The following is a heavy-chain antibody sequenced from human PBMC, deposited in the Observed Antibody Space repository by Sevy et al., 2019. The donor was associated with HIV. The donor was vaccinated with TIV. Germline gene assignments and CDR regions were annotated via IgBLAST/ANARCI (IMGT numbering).Heavy chain of an antibody. D-gene: IGHD2-8*02. J-gene: IGHJ6*02. Sequence: GGSLRLSCAASGFTFSHAWMSWVRQAPGKELEWVGRIKSKPDGGTIDYAAPVKGRFTISRDDSKNTLFLQMNSLKTEDTAVYYCSTDPIIVLLVTDGMDVWGQGTTVTVSS. CDR1: GFTFSHAW. CDR2: IKSKPDGGTI. CDR3: STDPIIVLLVTDGMDV. V-gene: IGHV3-15*01.